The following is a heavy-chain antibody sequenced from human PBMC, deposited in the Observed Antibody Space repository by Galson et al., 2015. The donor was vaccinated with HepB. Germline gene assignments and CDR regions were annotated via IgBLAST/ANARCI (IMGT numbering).Heavy chain of an antibody. CDR1: GFTFSNAW. CDR3: TTDRAFRIVGATRYYYYGMDV. CDR2: IKSKTDGGTT. V-gene: IGHV3-15*01. J-gene: IGHJ6*02. D-gene: IGHD1-26*01. Sequence: SLRLSCAASGFTFSNAWMSWVRQAPGKGLEWVGRIKSKTDGGTTDYAAPVKGRFTISRDDSKNTLYLQMNSLKTEDTAVYYCTTDRAFRIVGATRYYYYGMDVWGQGTTVTVSS.